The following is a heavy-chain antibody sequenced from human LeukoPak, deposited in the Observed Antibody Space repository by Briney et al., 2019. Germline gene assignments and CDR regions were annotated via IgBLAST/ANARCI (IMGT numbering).Heavy chain of an antibody. Sequence: AGSLRLSCAASGFTFSNYGMHWVRQAPAKGLERVAVIWDDGSHKYYAGSVKGRFTISRDNSKHTLYLQMNSVRAEDTAVYYCARSYSGTPFDYWGQGTLVTVSS. D-gene: IGHD1-26*01. CDR3: ARSYSGTPFDY. CDR1: GFTFSNYG. J-gene: IGHJ4*02. V-gene: IGHV3-33*01. CDR2: IWDDGSHK.